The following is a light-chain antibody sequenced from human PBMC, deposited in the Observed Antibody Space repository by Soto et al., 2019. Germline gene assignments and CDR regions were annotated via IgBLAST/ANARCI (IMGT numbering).Light chain of an antibody. J-gene: IGLJ1*01. CDR2: EVN. Sequence: QSVLTQPPSASGSPGQSVAVSCTGTSSDVGGYNYVSWYQQHPGKAPKLMIYEVNKRPSGVPDRFSGSKSGNTASLTVPGLQAEDEADYYCSSYAGSSNVFXTGTKVTVL. CDR1: SSDVGGYNY. V-gene: IGLV2-8*01. CDR3: SSYAGSSNV.